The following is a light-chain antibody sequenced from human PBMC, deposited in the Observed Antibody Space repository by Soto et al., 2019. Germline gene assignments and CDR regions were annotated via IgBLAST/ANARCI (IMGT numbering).Light chain of an antibody. V-gene: IGKV1-39*01. CDR2: ETS. CDR1: QDILKY. CDR3: QQSYNAPYT. J-gene: IGKJ2*01. Sequence: IQMTQSPASLSASIGDQVTITCRASQDILKYVNWYQQKSGQAPKILIFETSNLERRVTTRFKDSGFGTSFSLTIDSLQPDDYATYFCQQSYNAPYTFGQGT.